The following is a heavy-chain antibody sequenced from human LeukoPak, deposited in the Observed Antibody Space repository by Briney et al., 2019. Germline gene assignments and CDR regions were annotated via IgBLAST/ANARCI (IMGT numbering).Heavy chain of an antibody. J-gene: IGHJ6*02. Sequence: GGSLRLPCAASGFTFSSYAMSWVRQAPGKGLEWVSAISGSGGSTYYADSVKGRFTISRDNSKNTLYLQMNSLRAEDTAVYYCARTVEYHPAGYYYYGMDVWGQGTTVTVSS. CDR3: ARTVEYHPAGYYYYGMDV. D-gene: IGHD2-2*01. V-gene: IGHV3-23*01. CDR2: ISGSGGST. CDR1: GFTFSSYA.